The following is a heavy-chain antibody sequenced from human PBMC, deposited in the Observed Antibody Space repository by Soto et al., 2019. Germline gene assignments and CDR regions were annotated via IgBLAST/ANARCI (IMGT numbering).Heavy chain of an antibody. CDR1: DYTFTSYS. J-gene: IGHJ4*02. V-gene: IGHV1-18*01. CDR2: ISAYNGNT. CDR3: ARDLGAGLVDY. D-gene: IGHD6-19*01. Sequence: QVQLVQSGAEVKKPGASVKVSCKASDYTFTSYSISWVRQAPGQGLEWMGWISAYNGNTNYAQELQGRVTMTTDTSTITAYMELRSLRSEDTAVYYCARDLGAGLVDYWGQGTLVTVSS.